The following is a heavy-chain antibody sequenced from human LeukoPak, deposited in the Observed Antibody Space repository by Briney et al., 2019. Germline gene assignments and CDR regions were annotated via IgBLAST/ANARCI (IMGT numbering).Heavy chain of an antibody. CDR3: ARGLTGDPAVYFDF. CDR2: ISPDSGGT. D-gene: IGHD3-9*01. V-gene: IGHV1-2*02. Sequence: GSVKVSCKASGYTFTGYHIHWVGQAPGLGLEWMGWISPDSGGTNFPQNFHGRATMTRDTSISTAYMEISWLRSYDTAVYYCARGLTGDPAVYFDFWGPGTMVTVSS. J-gene: IGHJ4*02. CDR1: GYTFTGYH.